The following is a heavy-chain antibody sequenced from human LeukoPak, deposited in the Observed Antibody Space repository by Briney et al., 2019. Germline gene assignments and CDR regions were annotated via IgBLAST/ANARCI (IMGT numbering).Heavy chain of an antibody. D-gene: IGHD5-18*01. J-gene: IGHJ4*02. Sequence: QSGGSLRLSCAASGFTFTNYWMSWVRQAPGKGLELVANIKQDRSEKYYVDSVKGRFTISRDNAKNSLYLQMNSLRAEDTAVYYCAPQRGFRLLDRYFDCWGQGTLVTVSS. CDR2: IKQDRSEK. CDR3: APQRGFRLLDRYFDC. V-gene: IGHV3-7*01. CDR1: GFTFTNYW.